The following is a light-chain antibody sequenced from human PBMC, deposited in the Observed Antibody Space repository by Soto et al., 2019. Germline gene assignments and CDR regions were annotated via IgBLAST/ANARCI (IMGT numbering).Light chain of an antibody. CDR3: SSYTSSSTVV. Sequence: QSALTQPAYVSGSPGQSITISCTGTRSDVGGYNYVSWYQQHPGKAPKLMIYDVSNRPSGVSNRFSGSKSGNTASLTISGLQAEDEADYYCSSYTSSSTVVFGGGTKLTGL. J-gene: IGLJ2*01. V-gene: IGLV2-14*01. CDR2: DVS. CDR1: RSDVGGYNY.